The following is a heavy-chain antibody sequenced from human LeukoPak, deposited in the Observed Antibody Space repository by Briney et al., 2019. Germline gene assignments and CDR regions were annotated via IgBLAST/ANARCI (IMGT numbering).Heavy chain of an antibody. D-gene: IGHD3-10*01. CDR3: ARDQGAARRGQDC. J-gene: IGHJ4*02. V-gene: IGHV3-21*01. CDR1: GFTFSSYS. CDR2: ISSSSSYI. Sequence: GGSLRLSCAASGFTFSSYSMNWVRQAPGKGLEWVSSISSSSSYIYYADSVKGRFTISRDNAKNSLYLQMNSLRAEDTAVYYCARDQGAARRGQDCWGQGTLVTVSS.